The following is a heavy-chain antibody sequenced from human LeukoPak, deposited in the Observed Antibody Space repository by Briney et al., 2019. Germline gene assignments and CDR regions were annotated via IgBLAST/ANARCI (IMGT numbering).Heavy chain of an antibody. J-gene: IGHJ4*02. D-gene: IGHD2-2*01. V-gene: IGHV3-21*01. CDR1: GFTFSSYS. CDR3: ARDLEVEIPAAGY. CDR2: ISSSSCYI. Sequence: GGSLRLSCAASGFTFSSYSMNWVRQAPGKGLEWVSSISSSSCYIYYADSVKGRFTISRDNAKNSLYLQMNSLRAEDTAVYYCARDLEVEIPAAGYWGQGTLVTVSS.